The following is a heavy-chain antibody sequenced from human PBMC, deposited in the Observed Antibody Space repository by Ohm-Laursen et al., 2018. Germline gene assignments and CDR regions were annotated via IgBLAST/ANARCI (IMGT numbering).Heavy chain of an antibody. D-gene: IGHD3-10*01. CDR3: ARDYGSGANSGSTYFDY. J-gene: IGHJ4*02. V-gene: IGHV3-33*01. CDR2: IWYDGSNK. Sequence: SLRLSCAASGFTFSSYGMHWVRQAPGKGLEWVAVIWYDGSNKYYADSVKGRFTISRDNSKNTLYLQMNSLRAEDTAVYYCARDYGSGANSGSTYFDYWGQGTLVTVSS. CDR1: GFTFSSYG.